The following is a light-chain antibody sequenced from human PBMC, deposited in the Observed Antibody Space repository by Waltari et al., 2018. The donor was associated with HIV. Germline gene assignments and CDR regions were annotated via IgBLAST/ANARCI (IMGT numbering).Light chain of an antibody. CDR2: RDY. Sequence: QSVLTQPPSASGPLGQRVTIPCPGRIPPVGSKPVYLFEQVPGTAPKLLIYRDYQRRSGIPDRFSGSKSGASASLTISGLRSEDEADYYCVAWDDSLSGYVFGTGTKVSVL. J-gene: IGLJ1*01. CDR1: IPPVGSKP. V-gene: IGLV1-47*01. CDR3: VAWDDSLSGYV.